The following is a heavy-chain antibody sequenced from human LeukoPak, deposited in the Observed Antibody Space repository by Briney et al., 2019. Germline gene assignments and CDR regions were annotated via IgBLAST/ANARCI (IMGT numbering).Heavy chain of an antibody. V-gene: IGHV2-5*02. J-gene: IGHJ4*02. CDR2: IYWDDDR. D-gene: IGHD3-22*01. CDR3: AHRKNYYDSSVFDY. Sequence: SGPTLVNPTQTLTLTCTFSGYSLNTRGVGVGSIRQPPGRALEWLALIYWDDDRRYSPSLKSRLTITKDTSKNQVVLTMTNMDPVDTATYYCAHRKNYYDSSVFDYWGQGTLVTVSS. CDR1: GYSLNTRGVG.